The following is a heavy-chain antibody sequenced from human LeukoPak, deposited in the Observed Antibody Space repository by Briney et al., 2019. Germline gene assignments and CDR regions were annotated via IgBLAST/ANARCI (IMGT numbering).Heavy chain of an antibody. CDR1: GFTFSSYA. CDR2: ISGSGGST. CDR3: AKGRVPTGYYYYGMDV. Sequence: PGGSLRLSCAASGFTFSSYAMSWVRQAPGKGLEWVSAISGSGGSTYYADSVKGRFTISRDNSKNTLYLQMNSLRAEDTAVYYCAKGRVPTGYYYYGMDVWGQGTTVTVSS. J-gene: IGHJ6*02. V-gene: IGHV3-23*01.